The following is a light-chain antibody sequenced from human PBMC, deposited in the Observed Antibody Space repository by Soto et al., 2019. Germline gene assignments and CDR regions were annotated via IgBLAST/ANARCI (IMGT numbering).Light chain of an antibody. CDR2: WAS. CDR3: QQYYSTPLT. V-gene: IGKV4-1*01. CDR1: QSVLYSSNNKNY. J-gene: IGKJ1*01. Sequence: DIVMTQSPDSLAVSLGEGATINCKSSQSVLYSSNNKNYLAWYQQKPGQPPKLLIYWASTRESGVPDRFSGSGSGTDLTRTISSLQAEDVAVYYCQQYYSTPLTFGQGTKVEIK.